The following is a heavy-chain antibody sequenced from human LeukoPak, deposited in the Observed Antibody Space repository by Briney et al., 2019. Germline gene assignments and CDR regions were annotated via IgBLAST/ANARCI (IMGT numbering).Heavy chain of an antibody. CDR2: ISSSGSTI. V-gene: IGHV3-11*01. CDR3: ARGRAVWGDYYDSSGYYSKN. D-gene: IGHD3-22*01. Sequence: LSLTCAVYGVSFSGYYMSWIRQAPGKGLEWVSYISSSGSTIYYADSVKGRFTISRDNAKNSLYLQMNSLRAEDTAVYYCARGRAVWGDYYDSSGYYSKNWGQGTLVTVSS. CDR1: GVSFSGYY. J-gene: IGHJ4*02.